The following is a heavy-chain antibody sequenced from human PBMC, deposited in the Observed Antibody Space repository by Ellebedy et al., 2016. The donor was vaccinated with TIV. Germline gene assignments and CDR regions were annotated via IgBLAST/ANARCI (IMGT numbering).Heavy chain of an antibody. V-gene: IGHV1-69*04. CDR2: IIPIVDIP. J-gene: IGHJ5*02. CDR3: ARLNQWQGFDL. CDR1: GGSFSNSA. D-gene: IGHD6-19*01. Sequence: SVKVSXKASGGSFSNSALNWVRQAPGQGLEWMGRIIPIVDIPNYAQNFQGRVSITADKSTSTAYMELSSLKSEDTAMYYCARLNQWQGFDLWGQGTLVTVSS.